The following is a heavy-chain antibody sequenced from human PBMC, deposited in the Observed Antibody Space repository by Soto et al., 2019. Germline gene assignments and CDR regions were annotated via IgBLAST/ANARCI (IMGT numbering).Heavy chain of an antibody. D-gene: IGHD6-6*01. Sequence: KACCQTSGYTFPRYYIHGVRQDPGQGLAWMGWINPNSGCTNYAQNFQGRVTMTRDTSITTAYMELSRLRSDDTAVYYCARETRGVAASPGNYYYYGLDIWGQGTTVIVSS. CDR3: ARETRGVAASPGNYYYYGLDI. J-gene: IGHJ6*02. CDR1: GYTFPRYY. V-gene: IGHV1-2*02. CDR2: INPNSGCT.